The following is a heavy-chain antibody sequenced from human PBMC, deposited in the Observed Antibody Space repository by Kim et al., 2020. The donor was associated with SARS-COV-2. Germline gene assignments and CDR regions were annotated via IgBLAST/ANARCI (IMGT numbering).Heavy chain of an antibody. J-gene: IGHJ4*02. CDR3: ARLGPNWDKPMDF. CDR1: GDSISSSTYY. V-gene: IGHV4-39*01. CDR2: IYYTGST. Sequence: SETLSLTCTVSGDSISSSTYYWGWIRQPPGKGLEWIGTIYYTGSTYYNPSLKSRVTISADMSNNQFSLKLSSVTAADTALHYCARLGPNWDKPMDFWGQG. D-gene: IGHD7-27*01.